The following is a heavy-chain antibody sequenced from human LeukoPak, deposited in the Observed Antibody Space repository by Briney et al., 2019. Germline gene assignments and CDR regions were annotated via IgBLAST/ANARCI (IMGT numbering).Heavy chain of an antibody. J-gene: IGHJ4*02. Sequence: GSLKISCQGSGYTFTTYWIGWVRQMPGKGLEWMGIIYPSDSVTIYSPSFQGQVTISVDKSINTAYLQWSSLKASDSAMYYCVRQPNLDWWGQGTLVTVSS. CDR1: GYTFTTYW. V-gene: IGHV5-51*01. CDR2: IYPSDSVT. CDR3: VRQPNLDW. D-gene: IGHD3/OR15-3a*01.